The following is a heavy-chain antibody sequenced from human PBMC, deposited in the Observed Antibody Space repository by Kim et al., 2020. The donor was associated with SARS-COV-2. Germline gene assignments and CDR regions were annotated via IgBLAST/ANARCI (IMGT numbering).Heavy chain of an antibody. CDR3: ARGDIVVVPAATMED. J-gene: IGHJ4*02. D-gene: IGHD2-2*01. Sequence: QKFQGRVTMTRDTSISTAYMELSRLRSDDTAVYYCARGDIVVVPAATMEDWGQGTLVTVSS. V-gene: IGHV1-2*02.